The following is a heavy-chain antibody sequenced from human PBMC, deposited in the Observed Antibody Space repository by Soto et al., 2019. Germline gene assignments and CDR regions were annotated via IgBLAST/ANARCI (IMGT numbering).Heavy chain of an antibody. V-gene: IGHV3-30-3*01. CDR1: GFTFSSYA. J-gene: IGHJ2*01. Sequence: QVQLVESGGGVVQPGRSLRLSCAASGFTFSSYAMHWVRQAPGKGLEWVAVISYDGSNKYYADSVKGRFTISRDNSKNTLYLKMNSLRAEDTAVYYCARPLWRDDYNWGYCDLWGRGTLVTVSS. CDR3: ARPLWRDDYNWGYCDL. CDR2: ISYDGSNK. D-gene: IGHD4-4*01.